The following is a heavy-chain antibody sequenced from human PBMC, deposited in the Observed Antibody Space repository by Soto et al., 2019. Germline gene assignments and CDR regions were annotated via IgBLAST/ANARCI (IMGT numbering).Heavy chain of an antibody. V-gene: IGHV3-23*01. Sequence: GGSLRLSCAASGFTFSSYSMSWVRQAPGKGLEWVSGFRTGGDDGTTYYADSVKGRFTISRDNSKNTLFLQMNSLRAEDTAIYYCAKKVNSGPGSQYFDYWGQGTLVAVSS. CDR2: FRTGGDDGTT. D-gene: IGHD3-10*01. CDR1: GFTFSSYS. J-gene: IGHJ4*02. CDR3: AKKVNSGPGSQYFDY.